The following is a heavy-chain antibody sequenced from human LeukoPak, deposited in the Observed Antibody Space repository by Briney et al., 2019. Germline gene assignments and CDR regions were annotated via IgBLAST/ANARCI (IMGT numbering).Heavy chain of an antibody. J-gene: IGHJ4*02. D-gene: IGHD2-2*01. CDR2: ISAYNGNT. CDR3: ARAGTPVGYCSSTSCHYYFDY. V-gene: IGHV1-18*01. Sequence: ASVKVSCKASGYTFTSYGISWVRQAPGQGLEWMGWISAYNGNTNYAQKLQGRVTMTTDTSTSTAYIELRSLRSDDTAVYYCARAGTPVGYCSSTSCHYYFDYWGQGTLVTVSS. CDR1: GYTFTSYG.